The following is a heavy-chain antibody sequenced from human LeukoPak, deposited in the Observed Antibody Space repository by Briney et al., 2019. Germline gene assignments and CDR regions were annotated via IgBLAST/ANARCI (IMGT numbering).Heavy chain of an antibody. J-gene: IGHJ4*02. Sequence: GGSLRLSCVASGFTFSTYSINWVRHAPGKGLEWISYISSGGTTTYYADSVRGRFTISRDNAKNSLLLQMNSLRAEDTAMYYCARDRKDGYNFNFDYWGQGTLVTVSS. CDR1: GFTFSTYS. V-gene: IGHV3-48*01. D-gene: IGHD5-24*01. CDR3: ARDRKDGYNFNFDY. CDR2: ISSGGTTT.